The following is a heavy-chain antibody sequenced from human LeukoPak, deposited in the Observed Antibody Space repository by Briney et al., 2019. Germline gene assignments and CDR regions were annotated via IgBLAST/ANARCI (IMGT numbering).Heavy chain of an antibody. V-gene: IGHV3-23*01. D-gene: IGHD2-21*02. J-gene: IGHJ4*02. CDR2: ISGSGGST. CDR3: ARRLPAYCGGDCYPVGVDY. Sequence: GGSLRLSCAASGFTFSSYAMSWVRQAPGKGLEWVSAISGSGGSTYYADSVKGRFTISRDNSKNTLYLQMNSLRAEDTAVYYCARRLPAYCGGDCYPVGVDYWGQGTLVTVSS. CDR1: GFTFSSYA.